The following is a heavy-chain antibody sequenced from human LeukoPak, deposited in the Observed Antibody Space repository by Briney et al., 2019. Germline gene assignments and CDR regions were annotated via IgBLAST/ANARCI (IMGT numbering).Heavy chain of an antibody. Sequence: SETLSLTCAVYGGSFSGYYWSWIRQSPGKGLEWIGEINHSGSTNYSPSLKSRVTISVDTSKNQFSLKLTSATAADTAVYYCARGAGLSSGYYFDNYWGQGTLVTVSS. V-gene: IGHV4-34*01. CDR2: INHSGST. CDR1: GGSFSGYY. J-gene: IGHJ4*02. CDR3: ARGAGLSSGYYFDNY. D-gene: IGHD3-22*01.